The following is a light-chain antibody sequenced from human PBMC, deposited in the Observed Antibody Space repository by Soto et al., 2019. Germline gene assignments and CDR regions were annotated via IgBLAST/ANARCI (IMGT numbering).Light chain of an antibody. CDR3: QQVNSLPPV. J-gene: IGKJ4*01. Sequence: IEMTQSPSSVSASVGDRVTITCRASQDIRSRLAWYQHKPGKAPNLLIYSATTLQSGVPYRFSGRGSGTYFTLTIISLQPEDFATYYCQQVNSLPPVFGGGTRVEI. CDR1: QDIRSR. V-gene: IGKV1-12*01. CDR2: SAT.